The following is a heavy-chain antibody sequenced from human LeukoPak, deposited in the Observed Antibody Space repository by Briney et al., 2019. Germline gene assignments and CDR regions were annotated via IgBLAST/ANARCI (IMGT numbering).Heavy chain of an antibody. J-gene: IGHJ6*02. CDR1: GFTLSSYG. Sequence: PGGSLRLSCAASGFTLSSYGMHGVRQAPGKGLEWVAVIWYDGSNKYYADSVKGRFTISRDNSKNTLYLQMNSLRAEDTAVYYCAREAGGGIAAAGETYYYYGMDVWGQGTTVTVSS. V-gene: IGHV3-33*01. CDR2: IWYDGSNK. CDR3: AREAGGGIAAAGETYYYYGMDV. D-gene: IGHD6-13*01.